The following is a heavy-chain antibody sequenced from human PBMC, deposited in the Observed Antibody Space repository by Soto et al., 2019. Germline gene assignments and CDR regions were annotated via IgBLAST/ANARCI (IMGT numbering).Heavy chain of an antibody. CDR1: GFSLSTSGVG. Sequence: QITLKESGPTLVKPTQTLTLTCTFSGFSLSTSGVGVGWIRQPPGKALECLALIYWDDDERYSPSLKSRLTITKDTSKNQVVLTMTYMDPVDTGTYFCAHTSRKVRGFDYWGQGTLFTVSS. J-gene: IGHJ4*02. V-gene: IGHV2-5*02. D-gene: IGHD3-10*01. CDR3: AHTSRKVRGFDY. CDR2: IYWDDDE.